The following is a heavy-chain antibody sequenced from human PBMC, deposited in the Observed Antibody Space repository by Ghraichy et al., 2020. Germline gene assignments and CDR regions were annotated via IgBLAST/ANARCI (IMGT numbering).Heavy chain of an antibody. CDR3: ARDLRASYSTAFDP. J-gene: IGHJ5*02. Sequence: SETLSLTCTVSGGSISSGGYYWSWIRQHPGKGLEWIGYIYYSGSTYYNPSLKSRVTISVDTSKNQFSLKLSSVTAADTAVYYCARDLRASYSTAFDPWGQGTLVTVSS. V-gene: IGHV4-31*03. CDR2: IYYSGST. D-gene: IGHD2-21*01. CDR1: GGSISSGGYY.